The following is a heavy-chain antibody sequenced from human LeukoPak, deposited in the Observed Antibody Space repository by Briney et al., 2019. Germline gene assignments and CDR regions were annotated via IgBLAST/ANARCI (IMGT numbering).Heavy chain of an antibody. CDR3: AREDGYSSSWYSDY. J-gene: IGHJ4*02. Sequence: GGSLRPSCAASGFTFSDYYMSWIRQAPGKGLEWVSDISSTSIYTNYADSVEGRFTISRDNAKNSLYLQMNSLRAEDTAVYYCAREDGYSSSWYSDYWGQGTLVTVSS. D-gene: IGHD6-13*01. CDR1: GFTFSDYY. CDR2: ISSTSIYT. V-gene: IGHV3-11*05.